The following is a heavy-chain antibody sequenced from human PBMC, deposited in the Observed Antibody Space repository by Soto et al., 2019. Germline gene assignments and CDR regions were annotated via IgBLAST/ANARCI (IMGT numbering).Heavy chain of an antibody. V-gene: IGHV4-61*01. CDR3: AGNDRGYCITTSCCVFDP. J-gene: IGHJ5*02. CDR1: GGSVSSGSYY. Sequence: PSETLSLTCTVSGGSVSSGSYYWSWIRQPPGKGLEWIGYIYYSGSTNYNPSLKSRVTISVDTSKNQFSLKLSSVTAADTAVYYCAGNDRGYCITTSCCVFDPWGQGTLVTVSS. CDR2: IYYSGST. D-gene: IGHD2-2*01.